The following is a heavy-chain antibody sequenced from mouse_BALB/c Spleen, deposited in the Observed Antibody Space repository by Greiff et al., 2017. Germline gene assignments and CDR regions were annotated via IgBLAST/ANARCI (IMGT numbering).Heavy chain of an antibody. CDR2: IDPANGNT. CDR3: ARIYYDYDEAWFAY. D-gene: IGHD2-4*01. J-gene: IGHJ3*01. V-gene: IGHV14-3*02. Sequence: VQLKESGAELVKPGASVKLSCTASGFNIKDTYMHWVKQRPEQGLEWIGRIDPANGNTKYDPKFQGKATITADTSSNTAYLQLSSLTSEDTAVYYCARIYYDYDEAWFAYWGQGTLVTVSA. CDR1: GFNIKDTY.